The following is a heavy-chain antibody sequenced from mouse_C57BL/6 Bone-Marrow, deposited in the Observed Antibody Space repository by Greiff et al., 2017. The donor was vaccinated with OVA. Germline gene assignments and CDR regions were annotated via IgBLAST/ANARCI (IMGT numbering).Heavy chain of an antibody. V-gene: IGHV5-12*01. J-gene: IGHJ1*03. Sequence: DVQLVESGGGLVQPGGSLKLSCAASGFTFSDYYMYWVRQTPEKRLEWVAYISNGGGSTYYPDTVKGRFTISRDNAKNTLYLQMSRLKSEDTAMYYCARRGYGSSPRFDVWGTGTTVTVSS. CDR2: ISNGGGST. D-gene: IGHD1-1*01. CDR1: GFTFSDYY. CDR3: ARRGYGSSPRFDV.